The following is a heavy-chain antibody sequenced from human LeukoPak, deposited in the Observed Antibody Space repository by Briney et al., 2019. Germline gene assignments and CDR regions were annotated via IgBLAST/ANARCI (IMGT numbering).Heavy chain of an antibody. D-gene: IGHD6-13*01. V-gene: IGHV3-23*01. CDR1: GFTFTSYA. J-gene: IGHJ4*02. CDR2: ISGSGGST. CDR3: VIGESSRWYSAPLGLDY. Sequence: PGGSLRLSCAASGFTFTSYAMSWVRQAPGKGLEWVSVISGSGGSTYYADSVKGRFTISRDNSKNTLYLQMNSLRQADTLIYYCVIGESSRWYSAPLGLDYWGQGTLVTVSS.